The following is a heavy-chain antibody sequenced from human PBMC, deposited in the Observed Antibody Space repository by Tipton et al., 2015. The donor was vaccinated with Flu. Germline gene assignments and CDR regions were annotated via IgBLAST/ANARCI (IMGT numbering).Heavy chain of an antibody. Sequence: SLRLSCAASGFAFSSYGMHWVRQAPGKGLEWVAVIWYDGSNKYYADSVKGRFTISRDNSKNTLYLQMNSLRAEDTAVYYCARGPTWRGDYYYMDVWGKGTTVTVSS. CDR2: IWYDGSNK. D-gene: IGHD3-16*01. J-gene: IGHJ6*03. CDR1: GFAFSSYG. V-gene: IGHV3-33*08. CDR3: ARGPTWRGDYYYMDV.